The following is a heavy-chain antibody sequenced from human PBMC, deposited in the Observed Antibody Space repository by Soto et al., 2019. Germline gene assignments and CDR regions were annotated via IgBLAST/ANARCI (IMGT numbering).Heavy chain of an antibody. CDR1: GGPISSGGYS. J-gene: IGHJ4*02. CDR2: IYYSGTT. Sequence: QVQLQESGPERVKPPQTLSPPCTFSGGPISSGGYSWSWTRQHPGKGLECIGYIYYSGTTSYKPSLKSRVTISVDTSKNQFSLKLSSVTAADTAVYYCARTPGYWGQGTLVTVSS. CDR3: ARTPGY. V-gene: IGHV4-31*03.